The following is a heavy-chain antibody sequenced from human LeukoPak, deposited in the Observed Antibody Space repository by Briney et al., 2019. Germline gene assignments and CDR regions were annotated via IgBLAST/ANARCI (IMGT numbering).Heavy chain of an antibody. J-gene: IGHJ6*03. CDR2: ISGYNGNT. V-gene: IGHV1-18*01. D-gene: IGHD5-18*01. Sequence: ASVKVSCKASGYTFTSHGISWVRQAPGQGLEWMGWISGYNGNTNSAQKLQGRVSMTTDTSTSTAYMELRSLRSEDTAVYYCATAMAPVGDSTSTMGYYYYYYMDVWGKGTTVTVSS. CDR3: ATAMAPVGDSTSTMGYYYYYYMDV. CDR1: GYTFTSHG.